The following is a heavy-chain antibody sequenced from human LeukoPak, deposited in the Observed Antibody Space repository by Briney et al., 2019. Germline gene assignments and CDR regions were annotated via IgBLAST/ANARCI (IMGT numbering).Heavy chain of an antibody. CDR2: ISGSGYPI. CDR3: ARVRGLEWLLKHLDS. V-gene: IGHV3-48*03. Sequence: GGSLRLSCTASGFTFSTYEMNWVRQAPGKGLEWVSYISGSGYPIYYADSVKGRFTVSRDNAKNSLYLQMNSLRAEDTAIYYCARVRGLEWLLKHLDSWGQGTLVTVSS. CDR1: GFTFSTYE. D-gene: IGHD3-3*01. J-gene: IGHJ4*02.